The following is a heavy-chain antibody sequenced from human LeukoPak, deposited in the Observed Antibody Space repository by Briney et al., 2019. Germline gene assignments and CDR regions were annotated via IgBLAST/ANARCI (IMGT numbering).Heavy chain of an antibody. D-gene: IGHD6-13*01. J-gene: IGHJ4*02. CDR1: GFTFSDYY. V-gene: IGHV3-11*04. Sequence: GGSLRLSCAASGFTFSDYYMSWIRQAPGKGLEWVSYISSSGSTIYYADSVKGRFTISRDNAKNSLYLQMNSLRAEDTAVYYCARDYGIAAAGPSPFDYWGRGTLVTVSS. CDR2: ISSSGSTI. CDR3: ARDYGIAAAGPSPFDY.